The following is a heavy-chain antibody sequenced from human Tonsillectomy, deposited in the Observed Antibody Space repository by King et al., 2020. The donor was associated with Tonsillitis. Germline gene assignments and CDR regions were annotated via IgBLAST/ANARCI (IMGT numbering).Heavy chain of an antibody. Sequence: VQLVESGGGLVKPGGSLRLSCAASGFTFSNAWMSWVRQAPGKGLEWVGRIKSKTDGGTTDYAAPVKGRFTISRDDSKNTLYLQMNSLKTEDTAVYYCPTEGLYYDFWSGYYGMDVWGQGTTVTVSS. CDR2: IKSKTDGGTT. D-gene: IGHD3-3*01. CDR1: GFTFSNAW. CDR3: PTEGLYYDFWSGYYGMDV. V-gene: IGHV3-15*01. J-gene: IGHJ6*02.